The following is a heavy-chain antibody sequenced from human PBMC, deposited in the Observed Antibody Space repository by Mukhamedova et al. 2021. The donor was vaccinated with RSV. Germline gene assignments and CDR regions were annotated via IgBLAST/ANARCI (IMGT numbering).Heavy chain of an antibody. Sequence: MGWVRLAPGKGLEWVSSISSSSSYIYYADSVKGRFTISRDNAKNSLYLQMNSLRAEDTAVYYCARDVVGAPDYWGQGTLVTVSS. CDR2: ISSSSSYI. D-gene: IGHD2-15*01. V-gene: IGHV3-21*01. J-gene: IGHJ4*02. CDR3: ARDVVGAPDY.